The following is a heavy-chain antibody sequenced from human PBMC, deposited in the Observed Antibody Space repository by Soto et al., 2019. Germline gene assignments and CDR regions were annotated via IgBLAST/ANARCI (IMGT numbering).Heavy chain of an antibody. CDR2: ISSSSSYI. J-gene: IGHJ3*02. CDR1: GFTFSSYS. V-gene: IGHV3-21*01. CDR3: ARESQQLDDAFDI. Sequence: GGSLRLSCAASGFTFSSYSMNWVRQAPGKGLEWVSSISSSSSYIYYADSVKGRFTISRDNAKNSLYLQMNSLRAEDTAVYYCARESQQLDDAFDIWGQGTMVTVSS. D-gene: IGHD6-13*01.